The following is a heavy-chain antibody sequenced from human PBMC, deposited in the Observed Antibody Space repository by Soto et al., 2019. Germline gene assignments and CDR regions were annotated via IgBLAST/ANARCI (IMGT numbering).Heavy chain of an antibody. CDR3: ARGRYGDY. J-gene: IGHJ4*02. V-gene: IGHV1-18*01. CDR1: GYAFTTYG. Sequence: QVLLVQSGAEVKTPGASVKVSCQASGYAFTTYGITWVRQAPGQGLEWMGWISAHNGNTNYAQKRQGRVTVTRDTSTSTAYMELRSLRSDDTAVYYCARGRYGDYWGQGALVTVSS. D-gene: IGHD1-1*01. CDR2: ISAHNGNT.